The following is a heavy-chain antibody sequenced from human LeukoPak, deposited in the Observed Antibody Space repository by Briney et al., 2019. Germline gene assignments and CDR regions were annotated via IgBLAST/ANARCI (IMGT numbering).Heavy chain of an antibody. CDR3: GAQLDGAVDI. D-gene: IGHD6-6*01. CDR1: GYTFTSNG. J-gene: IGHJ3*02. Sequence: ASVKVSCKASGYTFTSNGISWVRHAPGQGLEWMGWISAYNGNTNYAQKLQGRVTMTSDTTTSNAYLELWSLISAAPTAYYSGAQLDGAVDICGEGTMVTVSS. V-gene: IGHV1-18*01. CDR2: ISAYNGNT.